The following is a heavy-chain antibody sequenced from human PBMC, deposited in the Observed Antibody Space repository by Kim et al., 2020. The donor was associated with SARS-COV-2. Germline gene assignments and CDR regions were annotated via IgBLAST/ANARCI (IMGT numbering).Heavy chain of an antibody. Sequence: GGSLRLSCAASGFTFGDYAMHWVRQAPGKGLEWVSGISWNSGSIGYADSVKGRFTISRDNAKNSLYLQMNSLRAEDTALYYCAKARYGDYVNWFDPWGQGTLVTVSS. CDR2: ISWNSGSI. J-gene: IGHJ5*02. D-gene: IGHD4-17*01. CDR3: AKARYGDYVNWFDP. CDR1: GFTFGDYA. V-gene: IGHV3-9*01.